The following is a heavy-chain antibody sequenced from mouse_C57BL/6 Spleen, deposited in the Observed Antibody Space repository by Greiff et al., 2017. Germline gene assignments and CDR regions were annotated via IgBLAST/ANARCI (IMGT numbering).Heavy chain of an antibody. V-gene: IGHV1-74*01. Sequence: QVQLQQPGAELVKPGASVKVSCKASGYTFTSYWMHWVKQRPGQGLEWIGRIHPSDSDTNYNQKFKDKATLTADKSSSTAYMQLSSLTYEDSAVYYWARAYYGSSYPWFAYWGQGTLVTVSA. CDR1: GYTFTSYW. J-gene: IGHJ3*01. CDR3: ARAYYGSSYPWFAY. D-gene: IGHD1-1*01. CDR2: IHPSDSDT.